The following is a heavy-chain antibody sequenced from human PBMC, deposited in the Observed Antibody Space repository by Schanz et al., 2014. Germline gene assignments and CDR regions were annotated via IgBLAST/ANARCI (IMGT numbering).Heavy chain of an antibody. V-gene: IGHV3-30*03. Sequence: QVQLVESGGGVAQPGRSLRLSCAASGFTFSSYGMHWVRQAPGKGLEWVAVILYDGSNKYYADSVKGRFTISRDNSKNTLYLQMNSLRVEDTALYYCAREYSSCGTVYYWGQGTLVTVSS. J-gene: IGHJ4*02. CDR3: AREYSSCGTVYY. CDR2: ILYDGSNK. CDR1: GFTFSSYG. D-gene: IGHD5-12*01.